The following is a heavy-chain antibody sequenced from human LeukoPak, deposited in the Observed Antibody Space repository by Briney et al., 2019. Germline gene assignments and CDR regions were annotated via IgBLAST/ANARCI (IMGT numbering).Heavy chain of an antibody. CDR1: GGAFSSYA. CDR2: IIPIFGTA. V-gene: IGHV1-69*06. J-gene: IGHJ6*03. CDR3: ARGRTAGTDYYMDV. D-gene: IGHD1-1*01. Sequence: SVKVSCKASGGAFSSYAISWVRQAPGQGLEWMGGIIPIFGTANYAQKFQGRVTITADKSTSTAYMKLSSLRSVDTAVYYCARGRTAGTDYYMDVWGKGTTVTVSS.